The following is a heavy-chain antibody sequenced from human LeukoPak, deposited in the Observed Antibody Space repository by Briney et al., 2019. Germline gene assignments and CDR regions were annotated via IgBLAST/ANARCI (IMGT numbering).Heavy chain of an antibody. D-gene: IGHD6-19*01. CDR1: GYTFSSYY. CDR3: ARDWGIEGRDIPVAGRSDYYFGLDV. CDR2: INPGCGNT. J-gene: IGHJ6*02. V-gene: IGHV1-46*01. Sequence: ASVKVSCKASGYTFSSYYIHWLRQAPGQGLEWMGIINPGCGNTDYAQRFQGRVTMTRDASTSTVYMELSSLRFEDTAVYYCARDWGIEGRDIPVAGRSDYYFGLDVWGQGTTVTVSS.